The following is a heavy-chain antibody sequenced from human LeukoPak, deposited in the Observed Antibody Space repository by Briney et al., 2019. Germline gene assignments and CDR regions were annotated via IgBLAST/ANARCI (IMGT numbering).Heavy chain of an antibody. V-gene: IGHV1-3*01. Sequence: ASVKVSCKASGYTFTSYAMHWVRQAPGQRLEWMGWINAGNGNTKYSQKFQGRVTITRDTSASTAYMELSSLRSEDTAVYYCAIFYDSCAGFDYWGQGTLVTVSS. J-gene: IGHJ4*02. CDR3: AIFYDSCAGFDY. CDR2: INAGNGNT. D-gene: IGHD3-22*01. CDR1: GYTFTSYA.